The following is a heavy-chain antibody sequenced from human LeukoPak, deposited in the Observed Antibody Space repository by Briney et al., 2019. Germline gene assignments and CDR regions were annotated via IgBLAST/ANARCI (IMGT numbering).Heavy chain of an antibody. D-gene: IGHD6-19*01. V-gene: IGHV4-59*08. Sequence: SETLSLTCTVSGGSISSFYWSWIRQPPGKGLEWIWYIYYSGSTNYNPSLKSRLTISVDTSKNQFSLKLSSVTAADPAVYYCAKRGYSSGYYYFDNWGQGALVTVS. J-gene: IGHJ4*02. CDR2: IYYSGST. CDR1: GGSISSFY. CDR3: AKRGYSSGYYYFDN.